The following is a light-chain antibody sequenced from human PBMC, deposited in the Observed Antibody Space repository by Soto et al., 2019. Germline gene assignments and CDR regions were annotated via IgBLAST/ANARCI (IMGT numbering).Light chain of an antibody. Sequence: IVLTQSPGTLSLSPGERVTLSCRASQTVTSSYLTWYQQKPGQAPRLLIYGASSRATGIPDRFSGSGSGTDFTLTISRLEPEDFAVYYCQQYGNSPITFGQGTRLEIK. CDR3: QQYGNSPIT. CDR2: GAS. CDR1: QTVTSSY. V-gene: IGKV3-20*01. J-gene: IGKJ5*01.